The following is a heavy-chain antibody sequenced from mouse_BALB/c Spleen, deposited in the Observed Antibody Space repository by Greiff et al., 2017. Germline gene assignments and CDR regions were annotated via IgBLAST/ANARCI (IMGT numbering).Heavy chain of an antibody. D-gene: IGHD2-4*01. CDR1: GYSFTSYW. CDR3: TRRGFYDYDGFAY. CDR2: IYPGNSDT. J-gene: IGHJ3*01. Sequence: VHLKQSGTVLVRPGASVKMSCKASGYSFTSYWMHWVKQRPGQGLEWLGAIYPGNSDTSYNQKFKGKAKLTAVTSASTAYMELSSLTNEDSAVYYCTRRGFYDYDGFAYWGQGTLVTVSA. V-gene: IGHV1-5*01.